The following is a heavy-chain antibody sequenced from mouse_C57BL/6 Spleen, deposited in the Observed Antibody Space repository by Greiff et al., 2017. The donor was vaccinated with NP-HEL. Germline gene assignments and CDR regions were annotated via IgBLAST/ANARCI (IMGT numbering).Heavy chain of an antibody. D-gene: IGHD2-2*01. Sequence: QVQLQQSGPELVKPGASVKISCKASGYAFSSSWMNWVKQRPGKGLEWIGRIYPGDGDTNYNGKFKGKATLTADKSSSTAYMQLSSLTSEDSAVYFCAREAYGYDGGVAYWGQGTLVTVSA. CDR1: GYAFSSSW. V-gene: IGHV1-82*01. CDR2: IYPGDGDT. CDR3: AREAYGYDGGVAY. J-gene: IGHJ3*01.